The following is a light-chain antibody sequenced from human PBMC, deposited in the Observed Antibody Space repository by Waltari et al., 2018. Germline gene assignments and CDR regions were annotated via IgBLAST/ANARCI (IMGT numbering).Light chain of an antibody. CDR1: QSVSSN. CDR3: QQYNNWLT. CDR2: GAS. V-gene: IGKV3-15*01. J-gene: IGKJ3*01. Sequence: LLMTQSPATLSVSPGERATLSCRASQSVSSNLAWYQQQPGQAPRLLIYGASTRATGIPARFSGSGSGTEFTLTISSLQSEDFEVYYCQQYNNWLTFGPGTKVDIK.